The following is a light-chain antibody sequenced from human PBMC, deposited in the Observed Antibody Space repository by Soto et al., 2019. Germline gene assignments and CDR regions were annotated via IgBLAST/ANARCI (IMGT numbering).Light chain of an antibody. Sequence: DIQMTQSPSTLSASVGDRVTITCRASQSISSWLAWHQQKPGKAPRLLIYKASNLESGVASRFSGSGSGTEFSLTITSLQPDDSAIYYFQQYNDHCTFGQGTKVEIK. J-gene: IGKJ1*01. CDR2: KAS. CDR3: QQYNDHCT. CDR1: QSISSW. V-gene: IGKV1-5*03.